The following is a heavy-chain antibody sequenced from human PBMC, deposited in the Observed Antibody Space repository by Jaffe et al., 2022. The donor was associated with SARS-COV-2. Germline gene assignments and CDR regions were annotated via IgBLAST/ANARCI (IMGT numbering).Heavy chain of an antibody. J-gene: IGHJ4*02. Sequence: EVQLVQSGPEMRKPGESLRISCQGSGYVFRDYWIGWVRQVPGKGLEWVGDLYPGDALTRYSPSLQGHITTVTDTSITIAYLQWTSLKASDTAIYYCARRRGGDGSFDYWGQGTLVTVSS. CDR1: GYVFRDYW. V-gene: IGHV5-51*01. CDR3: ARRRGGDGSFDY. CDR2: LYPGDALT. D-gene: IGHD1-26*01.